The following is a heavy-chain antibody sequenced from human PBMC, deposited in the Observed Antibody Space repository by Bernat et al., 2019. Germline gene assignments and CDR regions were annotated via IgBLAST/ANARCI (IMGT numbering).Heavy chain of an antibody. CDR3: ARYSSSYYYYYMDV. CDR2: ISSSSSYI. V-gene: IGHV3-21*05. J-gene: IGHJ6*03. Sequence: EVQLAESGGGLVKPGGSLRLSCAASGFTFSSYSMNWVRQAPGKGLEWVSYISSSSSYIYYADSVKGRFTISRDNAKNSLYLQMNSLRAEDTAVYYCARYSSSYYYYYMDVWGKGTTVTVSS. CDR1: GFTFSSYS. D-gene: IGHD6-6*01.